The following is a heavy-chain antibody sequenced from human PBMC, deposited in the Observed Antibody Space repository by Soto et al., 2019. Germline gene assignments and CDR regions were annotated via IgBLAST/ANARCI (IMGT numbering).Heavy chain of an antibody. Sequence: GGSLRLSCAASGFTFSSYSMNWVRQAPGKGLEWVSSVSSSSSYIYYADSVKGRFTISRDNAKNSLYLQMNSLRAEDTAVYYCTTIFGDAFDIWGQGTMVTVSS. CDR3: TTIFGDAFDI. J-gene: IGHJ3*02. CDR2: VSSSSSYI. V-gene: IGHV3-21*01. D-gene: IGHD3-3*01. CDR1: GFTFSSYS.